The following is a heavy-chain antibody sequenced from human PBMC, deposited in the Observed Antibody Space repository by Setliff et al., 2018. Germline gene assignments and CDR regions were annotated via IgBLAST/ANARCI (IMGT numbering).Heavy chain of an antibody. CDR3: AKAPGDNISRLYGMDV. Sequence: GGSLRLSCAASGFTFSSYAMSWVRQAPGKGLEWVAFIHYDGNRKYYADSVKGRFTISRDNSKNMLYVQLNSLRAEDTAVYYCAKAPGDNISRLYGMDVWGQGTTVTVSS. CDR1: GFTFSSYA. CDR2: IHYDGNRK. J-gene: IGHJ6*02. D-gene: IGHD6-13*01. V-gene: IGHV3-30*02.